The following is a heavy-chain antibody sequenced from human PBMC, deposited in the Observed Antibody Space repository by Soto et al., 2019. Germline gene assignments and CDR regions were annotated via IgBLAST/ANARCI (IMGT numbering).Heavy chain of an antibody. Sequence: ASVKVSCKASGYTFTSYDMHWVRQAPGQRLEWMGWINAGNGNTKYSQKFQGRVTITRDTSASTAYMELSSLRSEDTAVYYCAREISEIYFDYWGQGTLVTVSS. CDR3: AREISEIYFDY. V-gene: IGHV1-3*01. CDR1: GYTFTSYD. J-gene: IGHJ4*02. D-gene: IGHD1-26*01. CDR2: INAGNGNT.